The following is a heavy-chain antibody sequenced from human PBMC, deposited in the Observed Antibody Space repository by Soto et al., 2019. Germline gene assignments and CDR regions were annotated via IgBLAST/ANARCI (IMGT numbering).Heavy chain of an antibody. Sequence: GGSLRLCCEASGFSIRDYWMHWVRQAPGEGLVWVSCINGDASSTTCADSVKGRFTISRDDAENTVYLQMTSLRAEDTAVYFCARARSYAMEVWGQGARVTVS. CDR3: ARARSYAMEV. V-gene: IGHV3-74*01. CDR1: GFSIRDYW. CDR2: INGDASST. J-gene: IGHJ6*02.